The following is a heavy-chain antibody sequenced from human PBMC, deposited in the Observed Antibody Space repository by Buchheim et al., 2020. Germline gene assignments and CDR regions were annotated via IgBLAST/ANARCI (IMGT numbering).Heavy chain of an antibody. CDR2: IKQDGSEK. CDR1: GFTFSSYW. V-gene: IGHV3-7*01. CDR3: AREHYYDILTGYTYYYYYGMDV. J-gene: IGHJ6*02. D-gene: IGHD3-9*01. Sequence: EVQLLESGGGLVQPGGSLRLSCAASGFTFSSYWMSWVRQAPGKGLEWVANIKQDGSEKYYVDSVKGRFTISRDNAKNSLYLQMNSLRAEDTAVYYCAREHYYDILTGYTYYYYYGMDVWGQGTT.